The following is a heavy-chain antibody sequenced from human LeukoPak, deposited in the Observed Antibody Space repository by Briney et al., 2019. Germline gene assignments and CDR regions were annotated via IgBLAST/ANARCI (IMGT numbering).Heavy chain of an antibody. CDR1: GYTVTSYP. V-gene: IGHV1-2*02. CDR3: ARMDYYGSGSSIRS. CDR2: INPNSGGP. Sequence: ASVKVSCKASGYTVTSYPMNWVRQAPGQGLEWMGWINPNSGGPNYAQKFQGRVTMTRDTSISTAYMELRSLRSDDTAVYYCARMDYYGSGSSIRSWGQGTLVTVSS. J-gene: IGHJ4*02. D-gene: IGHD3-10*01.